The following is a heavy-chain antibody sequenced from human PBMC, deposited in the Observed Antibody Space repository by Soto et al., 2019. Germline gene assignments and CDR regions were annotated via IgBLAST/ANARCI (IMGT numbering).Heavy chain of an antibody. CDR2: IYYSGST. D-gene: IGHD3-9*01. J-gene: IGHJ6*03. Sequence: SETLSLTCTVSGGSISSSSYYWGWIRQPPGKGLEWIGSIYYSGSTYYNPSLKSRVTISVDTSKNQFSLKLSSVTAADTAVYYCARALRYFLYYYMDVWGKGTTVTVSS. V-gene: IGHV4-39*01. CDR1: GGSISSSSYY. CDR3: ARALRYFLYYYMDV.